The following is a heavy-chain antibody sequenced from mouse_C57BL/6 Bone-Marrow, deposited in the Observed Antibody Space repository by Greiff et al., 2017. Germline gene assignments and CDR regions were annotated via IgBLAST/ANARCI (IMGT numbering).Heavy chain of an antibody. J-gene: IGHJ1*03. CDR1: GFSFNTYA. CDR2: IRSKSNNYAT. V-gene: IGHV10-1*01. Sequence: EVKVVESGGGLVQPKGSLKLSCAASGFSFNTYAMNWVRQAPGKGLEWVARIRSKSNNYATYYADSVKDRFTISRDDSESMLYLQMNNLKTEDTAMYYCVRHHNYYGSSVYWYFDVWGTGTTVTVSS. CDR3: VRHHNYYGSSVYWYFDV. D-gene: IGHD1-1*01.